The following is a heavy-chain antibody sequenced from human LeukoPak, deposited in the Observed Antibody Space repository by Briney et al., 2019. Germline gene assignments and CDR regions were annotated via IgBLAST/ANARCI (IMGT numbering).Heavy chain of an antibody. V-gene: IGHV3-33*01. Sequence: PGGSLRLSCVASGFTFTNYGMHWVRQAPGKGLEWVAVIWHDGSNKYYSDSVKGRFTISRDNSKSTAYLQMNSLRAEDTAVYYCTSQQYYYDSRVWAEAFDYWGRGTLVTVSS. D-gene: IGHD3-22*01. CDR3: TSQQYYYDSRVWAEAFDY. CDR2: IWHDGSNK. J-gene: IGHJ4*02. CDR1: GFTFTNYG.